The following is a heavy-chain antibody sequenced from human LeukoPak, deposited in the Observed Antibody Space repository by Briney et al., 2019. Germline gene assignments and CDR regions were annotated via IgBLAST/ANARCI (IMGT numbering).Heavy chain of an antibody. J-gene: IGHJ4*02. Sequence: GGSLRLSCAASGFTFSSYSMNWVRQAPGKGLEWVSYISSSSSTIYYADSVKGRFTIPRDNAKNSLYLQMNSLRAEDTAVYYCARDLGVRYGDPEGYWGQGTLVTVSS. D-gene: IGHD4-17*01. CDR3: ARDLGVRYGDPEGY. CDR1: GFTFSSYS. V-gene: IGHV3-48*01. CDR2: ISSSSSTI.